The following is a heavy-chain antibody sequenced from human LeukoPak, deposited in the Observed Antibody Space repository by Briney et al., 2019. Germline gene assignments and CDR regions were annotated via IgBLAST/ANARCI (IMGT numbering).Heavy chain of an antibody. CDR3: AKALRVRGAPDS. Sequence: GGSLRLSCAASAFTFSSYAMSWVRQAPGKGLEWVSLISRSGDNTYYADSVKGRFTISRDNSKNTLYLQMNSLRAEDTALYYCAKALRVRGAPDSWGQGTLITVSS. CDR2: ISRSGDNT. CDR1: AFTFSSYA. J-gene: IGHJ5*01. V-gene: IGHV3-23*01. D-gene: IGHD3-10*01.